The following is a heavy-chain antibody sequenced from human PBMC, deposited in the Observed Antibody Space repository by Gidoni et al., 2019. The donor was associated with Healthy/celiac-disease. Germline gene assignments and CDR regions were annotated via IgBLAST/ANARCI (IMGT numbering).Heavy chain of an antibody. CDR2: ISYDGSNK. CDR1: GFTFSSYG. J-gene: IGHJ6*02. V-gene: IGHV3-30*18. D-gene: IGHD1-26*01. CDR3: AKDLVSGWELLLELYYYYGMDV. Sequence: QVQLVESGGGVVQPGRSLRLSCAASGFTFSSYGMHWVRQAPGKGLGWVAVISYDGSNKYYADSVKGRFTISRDKSKNTLYLQMNSLRAEDTAVYYCAKDLVSGWELLLELYYYYGMDVWGQGTTVTVSS.